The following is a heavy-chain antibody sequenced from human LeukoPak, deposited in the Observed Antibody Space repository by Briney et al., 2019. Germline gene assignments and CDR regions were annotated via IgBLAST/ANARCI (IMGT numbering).Heavy chain of an antibody. J-gene: IGHJ3*02. D-gene: IGHD3-22*01. CDR3: ARDYYDSSGSGAAFDI. Sequence: ASVKVSCKASGGTFSSYAISWVRQAPGQGLEWMGRIIPILGIANYAQKFQGRVTITADKSTSTAYMELSSLRSEDTAVYYCARDYYDSSGSGAAFDIWGRGTMVTVSS. CDR2: IIPILGIA. CDR1: GGTFSSYA. V-gene: IGHV1-69*04.